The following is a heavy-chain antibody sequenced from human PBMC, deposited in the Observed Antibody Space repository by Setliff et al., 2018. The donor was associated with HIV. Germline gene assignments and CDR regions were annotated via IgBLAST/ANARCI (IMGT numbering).Heavy chain of an antibody. J-gene: IGHJ5*02. D-gene: IGHD5-18*01. V-gene: IGHV3-23*01. CDR1: GFTFSSYA. Sequence: GGSLRLSCADSGFTFSSYAMSWVRQAPGKGLEWVSVISGSGGTTYYADSVKGRFTISRDNSKNTVFLQMNSLRGEDTAVYYCAALKGYSYGRGCFDPWGQGTLVTVSS. CDR2: ISGSGGTT. CDR3: AALKGYSYGRGCFDP.